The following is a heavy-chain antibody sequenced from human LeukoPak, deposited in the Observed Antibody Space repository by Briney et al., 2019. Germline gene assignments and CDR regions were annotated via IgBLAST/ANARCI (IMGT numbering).Heavy chain of an antibody. V-gene: IGHV3-74*01. Sequence: GGSLRLSCAASGFTFSSYWMHWVRQAPGKGLVWVSRTNSDGKTTRYADSAKGRFTISRDNAKNTLYLQMNSLRAEDTAVYYCTTSPNRYQLLSDCWGQGTLVTVSS. CDR2: TNSDGKTT. CDR3: TTSPNRYQLLSDC. CDR1: GFTFSSYW. J-gene: IGHJ4*02. D-gene: IGHD2-2*01.